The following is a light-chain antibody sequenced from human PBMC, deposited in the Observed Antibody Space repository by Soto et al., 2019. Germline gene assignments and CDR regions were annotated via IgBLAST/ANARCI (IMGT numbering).Light chain of an antibody. J-gene: IGKJ1*01. Sequence: EIVLTQSPGTLSLSPGETATLSCRASQSVSSSYLAWYQQKAGQAPRLRIHGASSRATGIPDRFSGSGSGTDFTLTISRLEPEDFAVYYCQQYGSSPWTFGQGTKVEIK. CDR3: QQYGSSPWT. CDR2: GAS. CDR1: QSVSSSY. V-gene: IGKV3-20*01.